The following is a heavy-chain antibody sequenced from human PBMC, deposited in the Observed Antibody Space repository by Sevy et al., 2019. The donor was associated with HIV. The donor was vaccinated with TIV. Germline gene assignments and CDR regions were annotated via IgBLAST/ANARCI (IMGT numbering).Heavy chain of an antibody. D-gene: IGHD6-13*01. CDR1: GGSVSSGSYY. CDR2: IYYSGST. CDR3: ARAAGYSSSWYDY. V-gene: IGHV4-61*01. J-gene: IGHJ4*02. Sequence: SETLSLTCTVSGGSVSSGSYYWSWIRQPPGKGLEWIGYIYYSGSTNYNPSLKSRVTISVDTSKNQFSLKLSSVTAADTAGYYCARAAGYSSSWYDYWGQGTLVTVSS.